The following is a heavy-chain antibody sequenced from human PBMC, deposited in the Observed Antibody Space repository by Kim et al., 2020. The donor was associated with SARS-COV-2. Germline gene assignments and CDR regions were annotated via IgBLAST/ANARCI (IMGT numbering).Heavy chain of an antibody. Sequence: GGSLRLSCAASGFTFSDSWMHWVRQTPEKGLQWVSRINSDGTTIQYGDSVRGRFTISRDNAKNTLYLQMNSLGAEDLAVYYCARGSGNFGFDYWGQGVLVTVSS. V-gene: IGHV3-74*01. D-gene: IGHD1-26*01. CDR1: GFTFSDSW. CDR3: ARGSGNFGFDY. J-gene: IGHJ4*02. CDR2: INSDGTTI.